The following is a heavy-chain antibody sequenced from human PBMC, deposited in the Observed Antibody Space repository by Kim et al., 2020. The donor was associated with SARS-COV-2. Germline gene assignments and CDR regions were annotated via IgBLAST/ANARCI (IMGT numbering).Heavy chain of an antibody. Sequence: GGSLRLSCAASGFTFRSCAMHWVRQAPGKGLEWVAVISYDGSNKNYADSVKGRFTISRDNSKNTLYLQMNSLRPEDTALYYCARDPWSSLRGVTYSYYGMDCRGQGTTVTVSS. D-gene: IGHD3-10*01. V-gene: IGHV3-30-3*01. CDR1: GFTFRSCA. CDR2: ISYDGSNK. J-gene: IGHJ6*02. CDR3: ARDPWSSLRGVTYSYYGMDC.